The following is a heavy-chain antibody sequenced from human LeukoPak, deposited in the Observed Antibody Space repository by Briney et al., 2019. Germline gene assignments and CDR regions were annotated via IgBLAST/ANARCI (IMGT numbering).Heavy chain of an antibody. CDR1: GFTFSSYA. V-gene: IGHV3-53*01. J-gene: IGHJ4*02. CDR3: ARGRYDSSAQLNGFDY. Sequence: GGSLRLSCAASGFTFSSYAMSWVRQAPGKGLEWVSVIYSGGSTYYADSVKGRFTISRDNSKNTLYLQMNSLRAEDTAVYYCARGRYDSSAQLNGFDYWGQGTLVTVSS. D-gene: IGHD3-22*01. CDR2: IYSGGST.